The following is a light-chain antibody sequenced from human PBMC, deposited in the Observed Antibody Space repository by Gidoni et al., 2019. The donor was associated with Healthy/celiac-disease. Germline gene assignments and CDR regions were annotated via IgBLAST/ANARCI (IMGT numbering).Light chain of an antibody. J-gene: IGKJ4*01. CDR3: QQRSNWPPT. CDR2: DAS. Sequence: EIVLTQSPATLSLSPGERATISCRASQSVSSYLAWYQQKPGQAPRLLNYDASNRATGIPARFSGSGSGTDFTLTISSLEPEDFAVYYCQQRSNWPPTFXGXTKVEIK. CDR1: QSVSSY. V-gene: IGKV3-11*01.